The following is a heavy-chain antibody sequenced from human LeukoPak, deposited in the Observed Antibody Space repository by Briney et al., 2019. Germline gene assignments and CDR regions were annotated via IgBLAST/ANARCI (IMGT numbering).Heavy chain of an antibody. D-gene: IGHD5-12*01. CDR3: ARERDIVAFDY. V-gene: IGHV4-31*03. CDR2: IYYSGST. J-gene: IGHJ4*02. Sequence: SETLSLTCTVSGGSISSGGYYWSWIRQHPGKGLEWIGYIYYSGSTYYNPSLKSRVTISVDTSKNQFSLKLSSVTAADTAVYYCARERDIVAFDYWGQGTLVTVSS. CDR1: GGSISSGGYY.